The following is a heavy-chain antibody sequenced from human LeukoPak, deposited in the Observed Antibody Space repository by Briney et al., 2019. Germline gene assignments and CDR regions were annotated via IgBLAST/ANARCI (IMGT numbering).Heavy chain of an antibody. D-gene: IGHD6-13*01. Sequence: SVKVFCKASGGTFSSYAISWVRQAPGQGLEWMGGIIPIFGTANYAQKFQGRVTITADESTSTAYMELSSLRSEDTAVYYCARSIAAAGDAFDIWGQGTMVTVSS. CDR2: IIPIFGTA. J-gene: IGHJ3*02. CDR3: ARSIAAAGDAFDI. CDR1: GGTFSSYA. V-gene: IGHV1-69*01.